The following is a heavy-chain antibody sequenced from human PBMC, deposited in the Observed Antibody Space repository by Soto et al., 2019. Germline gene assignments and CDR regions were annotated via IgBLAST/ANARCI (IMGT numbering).Heavy chain of an antibody. CDR2: IYYSGST. D-gene: IGHD2-2*02. V-gene: IGHV4-39*01. Sequence: SETLSLTCTVSGGSISSSSYYWGWIRQPPGKGLEWIGSIYYSGSTYYNPSLKSRVTISIDTSKNQFSLNLNSVTAADTAVYYCVSQFPSLYWSSTSCYSGVRYFGFCGQLNLVTVSS. CDR1: GGSISSSSYY. CDR3: VSQFPSLYWSSTSCYSGVRYFGF. J-gene: IGHJ4*02.